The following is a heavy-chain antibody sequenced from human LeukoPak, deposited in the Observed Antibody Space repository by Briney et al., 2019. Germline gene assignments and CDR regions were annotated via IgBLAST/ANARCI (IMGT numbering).Heavy chain of an antibody. J-gene: IGHJ3*02. CDR3: ARDTKGLLWFGELDTGDAFDI. V-gene: IGHV4-4*07. Sequence: SETLSLTCTVSGGSISSYYWSWIRQPAGKGLEWIGRIYTSGSTNYNPSLKSRVTISVDTSKNQFSLKLSSVTAADTAVYYCARDTKGLLWFGELDTGDAFDIWGQGTMVTVSS. CDR2: IYTSGST. D-gene: IGHD3-10*01. CDR1: GGSISSYY.